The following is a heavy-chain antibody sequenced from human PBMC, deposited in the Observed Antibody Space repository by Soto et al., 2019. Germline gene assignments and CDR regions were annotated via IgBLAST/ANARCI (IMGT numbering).Heavy chain of an antibody. CDR1: GSSFSRYD. CDR3: ARGLYSFDY. J-gene: IGHJ4*02. CDR2: IGRGGDT. V-gene: IGHV3-13*01. Sequence: EVHLVESGGGLVQPGGSLRLSCAASGSSFSRYDMHWVRQAPGKGLEWVSAIGRGGDTYYAGSVKGRFTISRENAKNSLYLQMNSLRAGDMAVYYCARGLYSFDYWGQGTLVTVSS.